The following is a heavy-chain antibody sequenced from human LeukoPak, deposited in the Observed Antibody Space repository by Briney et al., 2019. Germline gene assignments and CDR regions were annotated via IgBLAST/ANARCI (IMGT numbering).Heavy chain of an antibody. V-gene: IGHV1-8*01. CDR3: ARGLTCSGGSCYYFDY. Sequence: ASVKVSCKASGYTFTSYDINWVRQATGQGLEWMGWMNPNSGNTGYAQKFQGRVTMTRNTSISTAYMELSSLRSEDTAVYYCARGLTCSGGSCYYFDYWGQGTLVTVSS. J-gene: IGHJ4*02. CDR2: MNPNSGNT. D-gene: IGHD2-15*01. CDR1: GYTFTSYD.